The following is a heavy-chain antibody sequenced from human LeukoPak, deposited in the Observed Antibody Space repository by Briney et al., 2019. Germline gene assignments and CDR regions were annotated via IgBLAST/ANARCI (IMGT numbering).Heavy chain of an antibody. CDR2: ISSSGSTK. D-gene: IGHD3-16*02. J-gene: IGHJ4*02. CDR1: GGTFSSYE. Sequence: SCKASGGTFSSYEMNWVRQAPGKGLEWVSYISSSGSTKYYADSVKGRFTISRDNAKNSLYLQMISLRAEDTALYYCARVEGFIDYWGQGTLVTVSS. V-gene: IGHV3-48*03. CDR3: ARVEGFIDY.